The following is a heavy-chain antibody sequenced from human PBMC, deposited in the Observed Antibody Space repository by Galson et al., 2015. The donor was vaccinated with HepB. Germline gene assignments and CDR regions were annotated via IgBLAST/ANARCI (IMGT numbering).Heavy chain of an antibody. CDR3: VKGRVVLVVYATRALDAFDI. CDR2: ISGSATST. V-gene: IGHV3-23*01. CDR1: GFTFSTYA. D-gene: IGHD2-8*02. Sequence: CAASGFTFSTYAMSWVRQAPGKGLEWVSGISGSATSTYYADSVKGRFTISRDNSKNTLYLQMNSLRAEDTAVYYCVKGRVVLVVYATRALDAFDIWGQGTMVTVSS. J-gene: IGHJ3*02.